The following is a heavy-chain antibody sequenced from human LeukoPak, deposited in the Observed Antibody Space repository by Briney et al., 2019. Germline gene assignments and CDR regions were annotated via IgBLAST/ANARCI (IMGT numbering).Heavy chain of an antibody. CDR3: TTDSAAY. V-gene: IGHV3-15*01. CDR1: GFTFSNAW. CDR2: VKRKIDGETT. Sequence: PGGSLRLSCAASGFTFSNAWMTWVRQAPGKGLEWVGRVKRKIDGETTDYAAAVKGRFAISRDDSKNTVYLQMYSLKTEDTALYYCTTDSAAYWGQGTLVTVSS. J-gene: IGHJ4*02.